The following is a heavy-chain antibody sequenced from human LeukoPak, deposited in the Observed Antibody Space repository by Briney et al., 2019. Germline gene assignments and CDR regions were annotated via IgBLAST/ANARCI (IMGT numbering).Heavy chain of an antibody. CDR2: IYYSGST. V-gene: IGHV4-31*03. D-gene: IGHD3-22*01. CDR3: ARVDGSSGYYYPEIYFDY. J-gene: IGHJ4*02. Sequence: SETLSLTCTVSGGSISSGGYYWSWIRQHPGKGLEWIGYIYYSGSTYYNPSLKSRVTISVDTSKNQFSLKLSSVTAADTAVYYCARVDGSSGYYYPEIYFDYWGQGTLVTVSS. CDR1: GGSISSGGYY.